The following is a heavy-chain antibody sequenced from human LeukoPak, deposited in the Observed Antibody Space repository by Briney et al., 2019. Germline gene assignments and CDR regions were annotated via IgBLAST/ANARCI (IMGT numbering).Heavy chain of an antibody. CDR3: ARRTIVGATRGVYYFDY. J-gene: IGHJ4*02. CDR2: INHSGST. Sequence: SETLSLTCAVYGGSFSGYYWSWIRQPPGKGLEWIGEINHSGSTNYNPSLKSRVTISVDTSKNQFSLKLSSVTAADTAVYYCARRTIVGATRGVYYFDYWGQGTLVTVSS. CDR1: GGSFSGYY. D-gene: IGHD1-26*01. V-gene: IGHV4-34*01.